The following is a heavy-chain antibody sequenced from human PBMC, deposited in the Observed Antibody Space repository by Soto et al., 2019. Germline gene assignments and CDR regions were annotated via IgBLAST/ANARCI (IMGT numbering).Heavy chain of an antibody. J-gene: IGHJ5*02. Sequence: VGSLRLSCAASGFTFSSYGMHWVRQAPGKGLEWVAVISYDGSNKYYADSVKGRFTISRDNSKNTLYLQMNSLRAEDTAVYYCAKDAYGSGSYPMFDPWGQGTLVTVSS. CDR2: ISYDGSNK. CDR3: AKDAYGSGSYPMFDP. CDR1: GFTFSSYG. V-gene: IGHV3-30*18. D-gene: IGHD3-10*01.